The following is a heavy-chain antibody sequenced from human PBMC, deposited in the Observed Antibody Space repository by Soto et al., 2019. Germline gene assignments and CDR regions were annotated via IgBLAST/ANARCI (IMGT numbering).Heavy chain of an antibody. V-gene: IGHV3-49*03. J-gene: IGHJ5*02. CDR3: ARARAIAAAGISWFDP. D-gene: IGHD6-13*01. CDR1: GFTFGDYA. Sequence: GGSLRLSCTASGFTFGDYAMSWFRQAPGKGLEWVGFIRSKAYGGTTEYAASVKGRFTISRDNAKNTLYLQMNSLRAEDTAVYYCARARAIAAAGISWFDPWGQGTLVTVSS. CDR2: IRSKAYGGTT.